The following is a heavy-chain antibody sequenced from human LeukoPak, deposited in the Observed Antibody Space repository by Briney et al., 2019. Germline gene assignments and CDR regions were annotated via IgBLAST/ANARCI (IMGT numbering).Heavy chain of an antibody. D-gene: IGHD3-22*01. CDR2: IYHSGTT. CDR1: GYSISSDSY. J-gene: IGHJ3*02. CDR3: ARGPYSYDSSGAFDI. V-gene: IGHV4-38-2*02. Sequence: PSETLSLTCTVSGYSISSDSYWGWIRQPPGKGLQWIGSIYHSGTTYYNPSLKSRVTISLDTSKNQFSLKLSSVTAADTAVYFCARGPYSYDSSGAFDIWGQGTMVTVSS.